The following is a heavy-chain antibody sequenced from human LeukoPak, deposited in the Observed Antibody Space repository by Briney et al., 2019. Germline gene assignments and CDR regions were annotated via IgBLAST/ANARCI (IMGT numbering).Heavy chain of an antibody. CDR2: ISSSETT. D-gene: IGHD4-17*01. CDR1: GGSVTSYY. J-gene: IGHJ5*02. CDR3: ARDLGTTGEVKFDP. Sequence: SETLARTCSVSGGSVTSYYWNWVRQTPGKGLEWIGYISSSETTDYGPSFKSRVTMSLDTSKNQFSLKLSSVTAADTAVYYCARDLGTTGEVKFDPWGQGTLVTVSS. V-gene: IGHV4-59*02.